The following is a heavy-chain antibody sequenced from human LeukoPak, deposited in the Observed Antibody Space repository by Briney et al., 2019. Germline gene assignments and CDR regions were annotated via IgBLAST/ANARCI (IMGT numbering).Heavy chain of an antibody. CDR2: IYPGDSDT. D-gene: IGHD5-24*01. J-gene: IGHJ4*02. CDR3: AREGRDGFRIIDY. CDR1: GYSFTSYW. Sequence: GESLKISCKGSGYSFTSYWIGWVRQMPGKGLEWMGIIYPGDSDTKYSPSLQGQVTISDDRAISTAYLQWSSLKASDTAMYYCAREGRDGFRIIDYWGQGTLVTVSS. V-gene: IGHV5-51*01.